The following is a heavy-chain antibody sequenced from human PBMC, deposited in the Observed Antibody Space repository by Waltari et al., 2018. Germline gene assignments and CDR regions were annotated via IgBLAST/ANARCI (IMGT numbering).Heavy chain of an antibody. CDR3: ARGSKVVVTQVGYFDY. V-gene: IGHV4-31*03. CDR1: GGSISSGGYY. CDR2: IYHSGST. J-gene: IGHJ4*02. Sequence: QVQLQESGPGLVKPSQTLSLTCTVSGGSISSGGYYWSWIRQHPGKGLEWIGYIYHSGSTYYNPSLKSRVTISVDRSKNQFSLKLSSVTAVDTAVYYCARGSKVVVTQVGYFDYWGQGTLVTVSS. D-gene: IGHD3-22*01.